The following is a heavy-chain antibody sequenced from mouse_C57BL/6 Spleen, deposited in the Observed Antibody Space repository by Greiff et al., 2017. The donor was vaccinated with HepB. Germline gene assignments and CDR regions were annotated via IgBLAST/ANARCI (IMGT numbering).Heavy chain of an antibody. Sequence: QVQLQQPGAELVRPGSSVKLSCKASGYTFTSYWMDWVKQRPGQGLEWIGNIYPSDSETHYNQKFKDKATLTVDKSSSTAYMQLSSLTSEDSAVYYCAREAVIHWYFDVWGTGTTVTVSS. CDR3: AREAVIHWYFDV. V-gene: IGHV1-61*01. J-gene: IGHJ1*03. CDR1: GYTFTSYW. CDR2: IYPSDSET. D-gene: IGHD2-13*01.